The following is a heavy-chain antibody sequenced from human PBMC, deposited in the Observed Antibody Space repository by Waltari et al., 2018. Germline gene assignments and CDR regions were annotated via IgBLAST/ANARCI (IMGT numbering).Heavy chain of an antibody. V-gene: IGHV4-34*01. CDR3: ARGGLTIVVVPAAISRGNWFDP. CDR1: GGSFSGYY. CDR2: TNHSGST. D-gene: IGHD2-2*02. J-gene: IGHJ5*02. Sequence: QVQLQQWGAGLLKPSETLSLTCAVYGGSFSGYYWSWIRQPPGKGLEWIGETNHSGSTTYNPSLTSRVTISVDTSKNQFSLKLSSVTAADTAVYYCARGGLTIVVVPAAISRGNWFDPWGQGTLVTVSS.